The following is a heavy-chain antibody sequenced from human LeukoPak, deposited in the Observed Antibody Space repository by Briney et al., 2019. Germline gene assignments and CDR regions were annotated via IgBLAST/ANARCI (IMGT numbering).Heavy chain of an antibody. CDR2: INHSGST. D-gene: IGHD3-10*01. CDR1: GGSFSGYY. Sequence: SETRSLTCAVYGGSFSGYYWNWIRQPPGKGLESIGEINHSGSTNYNPSLKSRVTISVDTSKNQFSLKLSSVTAADTAVYYCARGLLLWFGEPPGFDLWGRGTLVTVSS. CDR3: ARGLLLWFGEPPGFDL. J-gene: IGHJ2*01. V-gene: IGHV4-34*01.